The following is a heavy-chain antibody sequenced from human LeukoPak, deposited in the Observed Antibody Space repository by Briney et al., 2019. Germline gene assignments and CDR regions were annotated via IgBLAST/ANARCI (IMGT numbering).Heavy chain of an antibody. CDR1: GFTPSSYA. J-gene: IGHJ5*02. V-gene: IGHV3-30*04. CDR2: ISYDGSNK. CDR3: AREPYYYGSGSYRYNWFDP. Sequence: GRSLRLSCAASGFTPSSYAMHWVRQAPGKGLEWVAVISYDGSNKYYADSVKGRFTISRDNSKNTLYLQMNSLRAEDTAVYYCAREPYYYGSGSYRYNWFDPWGQGTLVTVSS. D-gene: IGHD3-10*01.